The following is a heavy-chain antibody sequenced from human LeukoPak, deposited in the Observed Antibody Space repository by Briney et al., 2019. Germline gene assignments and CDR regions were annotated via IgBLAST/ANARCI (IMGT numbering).Heavy chain of an antibody. J-gene: IGHJ4*02. CDR2: FDPEDGET. Sequence: ASVKVSCKVSGYTLTELSMHWVRQAPGKGLEWVGGFDPEDGETIYAQKFQGRVTMTEDTSTDTAYMELSSLRSEDTAVYYCATGGSNDYYDSSGYPNLFDYWGQGTLVTVSS. CDR3: ATGGSNDYYDSSGYPNLFDY. V-gene: IGHV1-24*01. D-gene: IGHD3-22*01. CDR1: GYTLTELS.